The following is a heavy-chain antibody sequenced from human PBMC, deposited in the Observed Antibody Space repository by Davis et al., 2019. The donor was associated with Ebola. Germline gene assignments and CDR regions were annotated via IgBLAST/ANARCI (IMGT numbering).Heavy chain of an antibody. CDR1: GYSFPSYW. J-gene: IGHJ4*03. CDR2: IYVGDSDP. Sequence: GESLKISCKGSGYSFPSYWIGWVRQLPGKGLEWMGLIYVGDSDPRYSTSFQGQVTISADKSLSTAYLEWSSLKASDTAMYYCARPQGHSGYDLRYWGKGTPVTVSS. D-gene: IGHD5-12*01. CDR3: ARPQGHSGYDLRY. V-gene: IGHV5-51*01.